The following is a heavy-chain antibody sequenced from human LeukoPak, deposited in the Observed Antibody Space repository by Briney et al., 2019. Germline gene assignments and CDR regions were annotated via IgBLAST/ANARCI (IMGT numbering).Heavy chain of an antibody. CDR1: GFTFSSYW. Sequence: QPGGSLRLSCAASGFTFSSYWMHWVRQAPGKGLVWVSRINRDGSSTHYVDSVKGRFTISRDNAKNTLYLQMYSLRAEDTAVYYCAKVASTSSWYIEDWGQGTLVTVSS. D-gene: IGHD6-13*01. CDR2: INRDGSST. J-gene: IGHJ4*02. CDR3: AKVASTSSWYIED. V-gene: IGHV3-74*01.